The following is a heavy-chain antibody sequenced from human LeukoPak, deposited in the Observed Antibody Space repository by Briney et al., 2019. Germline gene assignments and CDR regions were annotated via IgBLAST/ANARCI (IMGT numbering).Heavy chain of an antibody. CDR1: GYTFTGYY. D-gene: IGHD2-8*01. J-gene: IGHJ4*02. CDR2: INPKSGGI. CDR3: ARSPNGLWNFDY. Sequence: ASVKVSCKASGYTFTGYYIHWVRQAPGQGLEWMGRINPKSGGINYAQKFQGRVTMTRDTSISTVYMELSRLRSDDTAVYCCARSPNGLWNFDYWGQGTLVTVSS. V-gene: IGHV1-2*06.